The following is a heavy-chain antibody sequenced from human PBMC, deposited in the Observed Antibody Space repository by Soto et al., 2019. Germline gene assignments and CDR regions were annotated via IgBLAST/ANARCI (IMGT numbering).Heavy chain of an antibody. CDR2: ISYSGST. V-gene: IGHV4-59*11. D-gene: IGHD1-26*01. CDR3: ARYGGTYYVY. CDR1: GGSISSHY. Sequence: QVQLQESGQGLVKPSETLSLTCTVSGGSISSHYWSWIRQPPGKGLEWIGFISYSGSTSYNPSLKSRVSIAVDTSKNQLSLKLSSVTAADTAVYYCARYGGTYYVYWGQGTLVTVSS. J-gene: IGHJ4*02.